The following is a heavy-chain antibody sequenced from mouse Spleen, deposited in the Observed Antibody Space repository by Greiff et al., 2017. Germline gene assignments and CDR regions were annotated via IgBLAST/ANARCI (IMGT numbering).Heavy chain of an antibody. CDR1: GFNITDDY. CDR3: TLYYYGSSYGFAY. D-gene: IGHD1-1*01. V-gene: IGHV14-4*01. Sequence: VQLKESGAELVRPGASVKLSCTASGFNITDDYMHWVKQRPEQGLEWIGWIDPENGDTEYASKFQGKATITADTSSNTAYLQLSSLTSEDTAVYYCTLYYYGSSYGFAYWGQGTLVTVSA. CDR2: IDPENGDT. J-gene: IGHJ3*01.